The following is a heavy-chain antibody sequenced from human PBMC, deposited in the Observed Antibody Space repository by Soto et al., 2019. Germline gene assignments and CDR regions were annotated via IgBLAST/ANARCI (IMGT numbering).Heavy chain of an antibody. Sequence: PGGSLRLSCAASGFTFSSYGMSWVRQAPGEGLEWVAAISGSGGSTYYADSVKGRFTISRDNSKNTLYLQMNSLRAEDTAVYYCAKSQLLWFGELSVHYGMDVWGQGTTVTVSS. J-gene: IGHJ6*02. CDR2: ISGSGGST. D-gene: IGHD3-10*01. V-gene: IGHV3-23*01. CDR1: GFTFSSYG. CDR3: AKSQLLWFGELSVHYGMDV.